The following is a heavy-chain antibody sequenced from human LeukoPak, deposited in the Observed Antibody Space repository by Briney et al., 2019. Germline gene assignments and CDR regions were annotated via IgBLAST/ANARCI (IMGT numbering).Heavy chain of an antibody. J-gene: IGHJ5*02. CDR3: ARETSTSEFDP. CDR2: IYYSGST. D-gene: IGHD2/OR15-2a*01. CDR1: GGPISSYY. V-gene: IGHV4-59*01. Sequence: SETLSLTCTVSGGPISSYYWSWIRQPPGKGLEWIGYIYYSGSTNYNPSLKSRVTISVDTSKNQFSLKLSSVTAADTAVYYCARETSTSEFDPWGQGTLVTVSS.